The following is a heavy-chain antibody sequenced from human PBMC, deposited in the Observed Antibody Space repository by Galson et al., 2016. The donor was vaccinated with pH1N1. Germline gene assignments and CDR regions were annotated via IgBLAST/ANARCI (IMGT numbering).Heavy chain of an antibody. CDR2: IYPRDSDT. CDR3: ARLARSGYKPRYFDL. J-gene: IGHJ2*01. D-gene: IGHD5-12*01. V-gene: IGHV5-51*01. Sequence: QSGAEVKKPGESVKISCKGSGYSFSTSWIGWVRQMPGKGLEWMGIIYPRDSDTHYSPSFQGQVTISADNSISTAYLQWSSLQASDTAMFFCARLARSGYKPRYFDLWGRGTLVSVSS. CDR1: GYSFSTSW.